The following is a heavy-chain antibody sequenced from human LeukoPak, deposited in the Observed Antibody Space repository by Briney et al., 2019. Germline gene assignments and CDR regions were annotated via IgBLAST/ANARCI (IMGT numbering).Heavy chain of an antibody. CDR3: ANPPTVTSFHY. J-gene: IGHJ4*02. Sequence: GGSLRLSSAASGFTFSSYAMSWVRQGPGKGLEWVSAISGSGGSTYYADSVKGRFTISRDNSKNTLYLQMNSLRAEDTAIYYCANPPTVTSFHYWGQGTLVTVSS. CDR2: ISGSGGST. V-gene: IGHV3-23*01. CDR1: GFTFSSYA. D-gene: IGHD4-11*01.